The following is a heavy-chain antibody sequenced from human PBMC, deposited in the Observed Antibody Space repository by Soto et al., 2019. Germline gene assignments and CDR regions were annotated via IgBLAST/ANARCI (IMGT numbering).Heavy chain of an antibody. Sequence: QVQLVQSGAEVKKPGSSVKVSCKASGGTFSSYAISWVRQAPGQGLEWMGGIIPIFGTANYAQKFKGRVTITADESTSTAYMTRSSLRSVDTAVYYCARGSVPGATNGFDRWGQGTLVTVSS. CDR2: IIPIFGTA. J-gene: IGHJ5*02. V-gene: IGHV1-69*12. CDR3: ARGSVPGATNGFDR. D-gene: IGHD2-2*01. CDR1: GGTFSSYA.